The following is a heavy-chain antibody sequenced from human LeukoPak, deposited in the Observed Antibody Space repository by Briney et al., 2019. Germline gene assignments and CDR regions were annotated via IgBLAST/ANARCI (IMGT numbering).Heavy chain of an antibody. CDR3: ATPPYYYDSSGYYNDALDI. J-gene: IGHJ3*02. CDR1: GYSFTSYW. CDR2: IYPGDSDT. V-gene: IGHV5-51*01. D-gene: IGHD3-22*01. Sequence: GESLKISCKGSGYSFTSYWIGWVRQMPGKGLEWMGIIYPGDSDTRYSPSFQGQVTISADKSISTAYLQWSSLKASDTAMYYCATPPYYYDSSGYYNDALDIWGQGTMVTVSS.